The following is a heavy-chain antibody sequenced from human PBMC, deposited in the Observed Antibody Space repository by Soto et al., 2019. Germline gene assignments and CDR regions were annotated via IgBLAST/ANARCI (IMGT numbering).Heavy chain of an antibody. CDR2: ISSSSSSI. CDR1: GFTFRNYN. D-gene: IGHD3-22*01. CDR3: ATDGGYYDTTGYYNDF. V-gene: IGHV3-21*02. J-gene: IGHJ4*02. Sequence: EVQLVESGGGLVKPGETLRISCAASGFTFRNYNMNWVRQAPGKGLEWVSSISSSSSSILYADSVKGRFTISRDNAQNSLYLQMDGLKAGYTAVYYCATDGGYYDTTGYYNDFWGPGTLVTVSS.